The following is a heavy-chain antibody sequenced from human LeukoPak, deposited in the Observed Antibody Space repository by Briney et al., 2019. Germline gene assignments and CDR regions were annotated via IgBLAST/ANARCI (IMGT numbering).Heavy chain of an antibody. CDR2: IWYDGSNK. CDR3: ARAGYCSGGSCYGMDV. J-gene: IGHJ6*02. CDR1: RFTFRSYG. Sequence: GGSLRLSCTASRFTFRSYGMHWVRQAPGKGLEWVVVIWYDGSNKYYADSVKGRFTISRDNSKNTLYLQMNSLQAEDTAVYYCARAGYCSGGSCYGMDVWGQGTTVTVSS. D-gene: IGHD2-15*01. V-gene: IGHV3-33*08.